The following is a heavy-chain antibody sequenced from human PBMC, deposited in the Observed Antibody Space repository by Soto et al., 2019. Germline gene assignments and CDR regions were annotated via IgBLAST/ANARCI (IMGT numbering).Heavy chain of an antibody. D-gene: IGHD2-2*01. J-gene: IGHJ6*01. CDR3: ARRYCTSTYCSAGGGSTPQHLYSYWMEV. Sequence: ESLKISCKACGYSSTSYRISWVRQMPGKGLEWKGRIEPSDSYIKYSPSFQGHVTISVDKYMSGAYLQWTSLQASDTAVYYCARRYCTSTYCSAGGGSTPQHLYSYWMEVWGQVTTGTVSA. CDR2: IEPSDSYI. V-gene: IGHV5-10-1*01. CDR1: GYSSTSYR.